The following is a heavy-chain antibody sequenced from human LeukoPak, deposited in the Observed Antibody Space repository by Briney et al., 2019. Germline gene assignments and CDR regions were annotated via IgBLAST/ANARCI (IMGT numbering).Heavy chain of an antibody. D-gene: IGHD4-17*01. CDR2: ISSSSSYI. V-gene: IGHV3-21*01. J-gene: IGHJ4*02. CDR1: GFTFSSYS. CDR3: ARVGYGDYYFDY. Sequence: PGGPLRLSCAASGFTFSSYSMSWVRQAPGKGLEWVSSISSSSSYIYYADSVKGRFTISRDNAKNSLYLQMNSLRAEDTAVYYCARVGYGDYYFDYWGQGTLVTVSS.